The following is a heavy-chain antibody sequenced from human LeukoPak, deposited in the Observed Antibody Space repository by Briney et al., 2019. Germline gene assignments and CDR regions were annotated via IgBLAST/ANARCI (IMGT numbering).Heavy chain of an antibody. CDR3: ARDGWFGDNNWFDP. D-gene: IGHD3-10*01. CDR2: ISSASNTI. J-gene: IGHJ5*02. CDR1: GFTFSSYS. V-gene: IGHV3-48*01. Sequence: PGESLRLSCAASGFTFSSYSMNWVRQAPGKGLEWVSYISSASNTIYYADSVKGRFTIFRDNAKNSLYLQMNSLRAEDTAMYYCARDGWFGDNNWFDPWGQGTLVTVSS.